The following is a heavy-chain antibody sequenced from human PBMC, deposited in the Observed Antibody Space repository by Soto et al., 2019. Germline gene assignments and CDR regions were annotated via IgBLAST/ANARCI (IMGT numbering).Heavy chain of an antibody. Sequence: PSETLSLTCAVYGGSFSGYYWSWIRQPPGKGLEWIGEINHSGSTNYNPSLKSRVTISVDTSKNQFSLKLSSVTAADTAVYYCESIVYDYIWGSYQGNANDVFDIWGQGTMVTVSS. CDR2: INHSGST. V-gene: IGHV4-34*01. CDR3: ESIVYDYIWGSYQGNANDVFDI. D-gene: IGHD3-16*02. CDR1: GGSFSGYY. J-gene: IGHJ3*02.